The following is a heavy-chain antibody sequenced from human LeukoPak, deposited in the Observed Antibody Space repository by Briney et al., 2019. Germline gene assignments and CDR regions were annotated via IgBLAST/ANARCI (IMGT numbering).Heavy chain of an antibody. Sequence: SETLSLTCAVYGGSFSGYYWSWIRQPPGKGLEWIGEINHSGSTNYNPSLKSRVTISVDTSKNQFSLKLSSVTAADTAAYYCARDYYDSSGYYYYWGQGTLVTVSS. D-gene: IGHD3-22*01. V-gene: IGHV4-34*01. CDR2: INHSGST. J-gene: IGHJ4*02. CDR3: ARDYYDSSGYYYY. CDR1: GGSFSGYY.